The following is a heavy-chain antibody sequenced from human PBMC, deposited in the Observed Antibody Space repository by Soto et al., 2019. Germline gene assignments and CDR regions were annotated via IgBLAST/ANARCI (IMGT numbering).Heavy chain of an antibody. D-gene: IGHD4-17*01. Sequence: SETLSLTCTVSGGSIISYYLSWIRQPPGKGLEWIGYIYYSGSTNYNPSLKSRVTISVDTSKNQFSLKLSSVTAADTAVYYCARDLRLDYWGQGTLVIVSS. CDR3: ARDLRLDY. CDR2: IYYSGST. J-gene: IGHJ4*02. CDR1: GGSIISYY. V-gene: IGHV4-59*01.